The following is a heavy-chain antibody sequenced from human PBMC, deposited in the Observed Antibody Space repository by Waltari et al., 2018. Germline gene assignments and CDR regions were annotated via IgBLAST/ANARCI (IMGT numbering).Heavy chain of an antibody. D-gene: IGHD3-22*01. CDR2: INPNSGGT. J-gene: IGHJ4*02. CDR3: ARVPYYYDSSGGFNY. V-gene: IGHV1-2*02. Sequence: QVQLVQSGAEVKKPGASVKVSCKASGYTFTGYYIHGVRPRPGQGLEWMGWINPNSGGTNYAQKFQGRVTMTRDTSISTAYMELSRLRSDDTAVYYCARVPYYYDSSGGFNYWGQGTLVTVSS. CDR1: GYTFTGYY.